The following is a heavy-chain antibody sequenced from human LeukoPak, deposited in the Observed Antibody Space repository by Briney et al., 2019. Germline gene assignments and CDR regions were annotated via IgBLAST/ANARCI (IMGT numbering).Heavy chain of an antibody. Sequence: PGGSLRLSCAASGLTFSSYSMNWVRQAPGKGLEWVSYISSSSSTIYYADSVKGRFTISRDNAKNSLYLQMNSLRAEDTAVYYCARDRGYDFWSGYYHAFDIWGQGTMVTVSS. CDR3: ARDRGYDFWSGYYHAFDI. CDR1: GLTFSSYS. D-gene: IGHD3-3*01. V-gene: IGHV3-48*01. J-gene: IGHJ3*02. CDR2: ISSSSSTI.